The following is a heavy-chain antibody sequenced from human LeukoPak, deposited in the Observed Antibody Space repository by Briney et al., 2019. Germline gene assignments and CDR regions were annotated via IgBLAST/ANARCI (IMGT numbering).Heavy chain of an antibody. V-gene: IGHV3-23*01. J-gene: IGHJ4*02. CDR3: AKDREYYYGSGSYYFDY. Sequence: PGGSLRLSCAASGLTFNNYAMTWVRQAPGKGLEWVSAISGSGGSTYYADSVKGRFTISRDNSKNTLYLQMNSLRAEDTAVYYCAKDREYYYGSGSYYFDYWGQGTLVTVSS. D-gene: IGHD3-10*01. CDR2: ISGSGGST. CDR1: GLTFNNYA.